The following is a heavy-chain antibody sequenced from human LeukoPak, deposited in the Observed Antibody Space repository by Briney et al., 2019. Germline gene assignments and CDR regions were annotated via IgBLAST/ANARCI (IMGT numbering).Heavy chain of an antibody. CDR2: IIPIFGTA. D-gene: IGHD6-19*01. V-gene: IGHV1-69*05. Sequence: SVTVSFKASGGTFSSYAISWVRQAPGQGLEWMGVIIPIFGTANYAQKFQGRVRITTDKYTSKDYMELRSLRSEDTAVYYCARQTSGWYKTWFAPWGQGPLVTVSS. CDR1: GGTFSSYA. CDR3: ARQTSGWYKTWFAP. J-gene: IGHJ5*02.